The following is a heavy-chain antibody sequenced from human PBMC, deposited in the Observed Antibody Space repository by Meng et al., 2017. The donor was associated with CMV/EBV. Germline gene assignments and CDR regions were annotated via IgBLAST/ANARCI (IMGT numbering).Heavy chain of an antibody. CDR1: GGTFSSYA. V-gene: IGHV1-69*10. J-gene: IGHJ4*02. Sequence: SVTVSCKASGGTFSSYAISWVRQAPGQGLEWMGGIIPILGIANYAQKFQGRVTITADKSTSTAYMELSSLRSEDTAVYYCAADYCGGDCYAGTNFDYWGQGTLVTVSS. D-gene: IGHD2-21*01. CDR3: AADYCGGDCYAGTNFDY. CDR2: IIPILGIA.